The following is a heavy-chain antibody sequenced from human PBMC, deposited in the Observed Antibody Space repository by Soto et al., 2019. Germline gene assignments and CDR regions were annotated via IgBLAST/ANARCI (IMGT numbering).Heavy chain of an antibody. D-gene: IGHD2-2*01. Sequence: QVQLQESGPGLVKPSQTLSLTCTVSGGSISSGGYYWSWIRQHPGKGLEWIGYIYYSGSTYYNPXLKSRVTIAVXXSXNXXSLKLSSVTAADTAVYYCSGFGCSSPSCYWSWFDPWGQGTLVTVSS. CDR1: GGSISSGGYY. V-gene: IGHV4-31*03. CDR2: IYYSGST. CDR3: SGFGCSSPSCYWSWFDP. J-gene: IGHJ5*02.